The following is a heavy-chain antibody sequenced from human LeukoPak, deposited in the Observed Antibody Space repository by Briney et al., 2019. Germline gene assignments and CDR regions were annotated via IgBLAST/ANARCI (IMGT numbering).Heavy chain of an antibody. CDR1: GYTFTSYG. J-gene: IGHJ4*02. Sequence: ASVKVSCKASGYTFTSYGISGVRQAPGRGLEWMGWISAYNGNTNYAQKLQGRVTMTTDTSTSTAYMELRSLRSDDTAVYYAATEVATERYYFDYWGQGTLVTVSS. V-gene: IGHV1-18*04. CDR3: ATEVATERYYFDY. D-gene: IGHD5-12*01. CDR2: ISAYNGNT.